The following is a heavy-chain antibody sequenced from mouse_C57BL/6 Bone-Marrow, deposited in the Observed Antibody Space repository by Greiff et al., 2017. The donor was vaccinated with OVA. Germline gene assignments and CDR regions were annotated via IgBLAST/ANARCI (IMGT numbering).Heavy chain of an antibody. CDR1: GFTFSDYY. CDR3: ARQALHYYGSSYHFWYAMDY. CDR2: ISNGGGST. Sequence: EVQGVESGGGLVQPGGSLKLSCAASGFTFSDYYMYWVRQTPEKRLEWVAYISNGGGSTYYPDTVKDRFTISRDNAKNTLYLQMSRLKSEDTAMYYCARQALHYYGSSYHFWYAMDYWGQGTSVTVSS. D-gene: IGHD1-1*01. J-gene: IGHJ4*01. V-gene: IGHV5-12*01.